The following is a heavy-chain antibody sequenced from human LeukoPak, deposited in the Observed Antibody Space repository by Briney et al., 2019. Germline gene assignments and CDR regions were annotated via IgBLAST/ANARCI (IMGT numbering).Heavy chain of an antibody. V-gene: IGHV1-46*01. Sequence: ASVKVSCKASAYTFSSYLIHWVRQAPGQGLDWMGIIDPSGGSTGYAQKFQGRVTMTRDTSTSTVYMELTSLISEDTAVYYCARDLGLRGVTNWFDPWGQGTLVTVSS. CDR2: IDPSGGST. J-gene: IGHJ5*02. D-gene: IGHD3-10*01. CDR3: ARDLGLRGVTNWFDP. CDR1: AYTFSSYL.